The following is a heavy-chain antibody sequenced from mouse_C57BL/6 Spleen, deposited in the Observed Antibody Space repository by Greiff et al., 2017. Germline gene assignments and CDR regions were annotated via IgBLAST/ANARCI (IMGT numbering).Heavy chain of an antibody. V-gene: IGHV1-50*01. CDR1: GYTFPSYW. CDR3: ARSGQLRLFDY. J-gene: IGHJ2*01. Sequence: QVQLQQPGAELVKPGASVKLSCKASGYTFPSYWMQWVKQRPGQGLEWIGEIDPSDSYTNSNQKFKGKATLTVDTSSSTAYMQLSSLTSEDSAVYYCARSGQLRLFDYWGQGTTLTVSS. D-gene: IGHD3-2*02. CDR2: IDPSDSYT.